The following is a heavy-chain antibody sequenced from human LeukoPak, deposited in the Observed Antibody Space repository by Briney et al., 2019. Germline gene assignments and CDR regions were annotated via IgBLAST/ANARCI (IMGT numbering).Heavy chain of an antibody. D-gene: IGHD6-13*01. V-gene: IGHV3-23*01. J-gene: IGHJ4*02. CDR1: GFTFGTFA. CDR2: ITNSGSST. Sequence: PGGSLRLSCAASGFTFGTFAMTWVRQAPGKGPEWVSSITNSGSSTYYADSVRGRFTISRDNSKNTLYLQMFGLRAEDTAVYFCAKYIFSSTPYFDYWGQGTLVTVSS. CDR3: AKYIFSSTPYFDY.